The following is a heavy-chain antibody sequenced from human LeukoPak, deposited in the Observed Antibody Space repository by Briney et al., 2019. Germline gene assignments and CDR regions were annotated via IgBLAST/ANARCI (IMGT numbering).Heavy chain of an antibody. CDR3: ARRGGGSLYWFDP. J-gene: IGHJ5*02. V-gene: IGHV5-51*01. D-gene: IGHD2-15*01. Sequence: GESLKISCKGSGYIFTNYWIGWVRQMPGKGLEWMGIIYPGDSDTRYSPPFQGQVTISADKSISTAYLQWSSLKASDTAMYYCARRGGGSLYWFDPWGQGTLVTVSS. CDR2: IYPGDSDT. CDR1: GYIFTNYW.